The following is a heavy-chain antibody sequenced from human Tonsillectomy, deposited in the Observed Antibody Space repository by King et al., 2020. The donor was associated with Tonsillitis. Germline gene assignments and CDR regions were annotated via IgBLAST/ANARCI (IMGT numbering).Heavy chain of an antibody. J-gene: IGHJ4*02. CDR3: ARHGSANSDDY. CDR2: IHANTGIT. V-gene: IGHV3-23*03. D-gene: IGHD2-2*01. Sequence: VQLVESGGGLVQPGGSLRLSCEASGFTFSSYGMSWVRQAPGKGLEWVSLIHANTGITSYADSVRGRFTISRANSKNTLDLQMNSLRADDTAVYYCARHGSANSDDYWGQGTLVTVSS. CDR1: GFTFSSYG.